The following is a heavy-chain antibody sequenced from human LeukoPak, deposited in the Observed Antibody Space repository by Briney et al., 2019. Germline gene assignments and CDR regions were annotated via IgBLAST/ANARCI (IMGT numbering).Heavy chain of an antibody. V-gene: IGHV3-23*01. Sequence: GGSLRLSCAASGFTFSSYGMSWVRQAPGKGLEWVSAISGSGGSTYYADSVKGRFTISRDNSKNTLYLQMNSLRAEDTAVYYCAKVAPSWYYDSSGYYGPDAFDIWGQGTMVTVSS. D-gene: IGHD3-22*01. CDR3: AKVAPSWYYDSSGYYGPDAFDI. CDR1: GFTFSSYG. CDR2: ISGSGGST. J-gene: IGHJ3*02.